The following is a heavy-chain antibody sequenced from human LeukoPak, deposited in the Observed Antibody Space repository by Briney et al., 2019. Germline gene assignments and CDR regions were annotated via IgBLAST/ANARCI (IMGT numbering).Heavy chain of an antibody. CDR3: AKDLNRGLPDY. D-gene: IGHD2-21*01. Sequence: GGSLRLSCAASGFTFSSYGMHWVRQASGKGLEWVAVVSYDGSKYYADSVKGRFTISRDNSKNTLYLQMSSLRAEDTAVYYCAKDLNRGLPDYWGQGTLVTVSS. J-gene: IGHJ4*02. CDR1: GFTFSSYG. V-gene: IGHV3-30*18. CDR2: VSYDGSK.